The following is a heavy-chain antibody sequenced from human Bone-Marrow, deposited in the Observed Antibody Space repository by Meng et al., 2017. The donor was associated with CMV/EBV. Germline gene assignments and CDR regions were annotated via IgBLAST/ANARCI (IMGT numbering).Heavy chain of an antibody. CDR3: ARDLYCSSISCYTGDYFDY. CDR2: ISSSGTYT. J-gene: IGHJ4*02. CDR1: GFAFSTFS. Sequence: GESLKISCAASGFAFSTFSMNWVRQAPGEGLEWVSSISSSGTYTHYADSVKGRFTISRDNAKNSLDLQMNSLRAEDTAVYYCARDLYCSSISCYTGDYFDYWGRGTLVTVSS. D-gene: IGHD2-2*01. V-gene: IGHV3-21*01.